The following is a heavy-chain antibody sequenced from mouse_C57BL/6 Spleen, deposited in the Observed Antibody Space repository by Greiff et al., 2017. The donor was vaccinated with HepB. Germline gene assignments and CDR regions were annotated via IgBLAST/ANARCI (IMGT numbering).Heavy chain of an antibody. CDR1: GYSITSGYD. J-gene: IGHJ2*01. V-gene: IGHV3-1*01. CDR3: AREDYYYGTVFDY. Sequence: DVQLQESGPGMVKPSQSLSLTCTVTGYSITSGYDWHWIRHFPGNKLEWMGYISYSGSTNYNPSLKSRISITHDTSKNHFFLKLNSVTTEDTATYYCAREDYYYGTVFDYWGQGTTLTVSS. D-gene: IGHD1-1*01. CDR2: ISYSGST.